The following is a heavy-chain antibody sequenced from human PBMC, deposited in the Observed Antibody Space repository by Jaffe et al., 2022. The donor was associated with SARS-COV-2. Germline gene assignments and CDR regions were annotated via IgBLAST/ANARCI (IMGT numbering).Heavy chain of an antibody. J-gene: IGHJ5*02. D-gene: IGHD3-9*01. CDR1: GFTFSRDA. CDR2: ITASGDTT. Sequence: EVLLVESGGGLVQPGGSLRLSCVASGFTFSRDAMSWVRQAPGKGLEWVSAITASGDTTYYADSVKGRFTISRDNSKNTLYLQMNSLRAEDTAVFYCAKDGVDYNLLTGVSRRGHFDPWGQGTLVTVSS. CDR3: AKDGVDYNLLTGVSRRGHFDP. V-gene: IGHV3-23*04.